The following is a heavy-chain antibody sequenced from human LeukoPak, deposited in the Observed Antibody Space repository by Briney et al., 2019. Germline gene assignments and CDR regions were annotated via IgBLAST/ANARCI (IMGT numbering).Heavy chain of an antibody. CDR2: ISGSGGST. J-gene: IGHJ4*02. CDR1: GFTFSSYA. V-gene: IGHV3-23*01. CDR3: AKPTDYYGSGSYPYYFDY. D-gene: IGHD3-10*01. Sequence: PGGSLRLSCAASGFTFSSYAMSWARQAPGKGLEWVSAISGSGGSTYYADSVKGRFTISRDNSKNTLYLQMNSLRAEDTAVYYCAKPTDYYGSGSYPYYFDYRGQGTLVTVSS.